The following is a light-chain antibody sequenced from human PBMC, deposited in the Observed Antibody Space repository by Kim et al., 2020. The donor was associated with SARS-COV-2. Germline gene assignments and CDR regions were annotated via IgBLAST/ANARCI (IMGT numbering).Light chain of an antibody. V-gene: IGLV3-21*04. Sequence: YELTQPPSVSVAPGKTARITCGGNNIGSKSVHWYQQKPGQAPVLVIYYDSDRPSGIPERFSGSNSGNTATLTISRVEAGDEADYYCQVWDSSSDCWVFGGGTQLTVL. J-gene: IGLJ3*02. CDR3: QVWDSSSDCWV. CDR2: YDS. CDR1: NIGSKS.